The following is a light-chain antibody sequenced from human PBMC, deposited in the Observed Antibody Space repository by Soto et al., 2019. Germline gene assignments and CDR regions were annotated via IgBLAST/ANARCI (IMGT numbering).Light chain of an antibody. CDR3: QSYDSSLSASCV. V-gene: IGLV1-40*01. Sequence: QSALTQPPSVSGAPGQRVTISCTGSSSNIGAGYDVHWYQQLPGTAPKLLIYGNSNRPSGVPDRFSGSKSGTSASLAITGLQAEDEADYYSQSYDSSLSASCVFGTGTKVTVL. CDR1: SSNIGAGYD. J-gene: IGLJ1*01. CDR2: GNS.